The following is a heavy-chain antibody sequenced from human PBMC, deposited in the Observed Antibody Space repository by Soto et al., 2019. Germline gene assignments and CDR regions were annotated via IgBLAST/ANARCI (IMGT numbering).Heavy chain of an antibody. J-gene: IGHJ4*02. V-gene: IGHV4-4*07. D-gene: IGHD3-3*01. Sequence: SVTLPLTWTVSGGSVKSYTWSWIRQPANKGLEWIGRVFSSVSATYSPSLKSRVRISMDTPENRISLKLDSVTAADAAVYYCARARKAAYITGGFDSWGQGTLVTVSS. CDR1: GGSVKSYT. CDR3: ARARKAAYITGGFDS. CDR2: VFSSVSA.